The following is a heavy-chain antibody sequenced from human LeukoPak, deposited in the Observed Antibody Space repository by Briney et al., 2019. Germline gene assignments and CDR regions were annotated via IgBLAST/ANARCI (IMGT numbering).Heavy chain of an antibody. CDR3: TRGRDTTGYFVY. CDR1: GYTFSSYG. CDR2: IDTNTGNP. Sequence: ASVKVSCKASGYTFSSYGISWVRQAPGQGLEWMGWIDTNTGNPTYAQGFAGRFVFSLDTSVTTTYLQISSLRAEDTAVYYCTRGRDTTGYFVYWGQGTLVTVSS. J-gene: IGHJ4*02. V-gene: IGHV7-4-1*02. D-gene: IGHD3-22*01.